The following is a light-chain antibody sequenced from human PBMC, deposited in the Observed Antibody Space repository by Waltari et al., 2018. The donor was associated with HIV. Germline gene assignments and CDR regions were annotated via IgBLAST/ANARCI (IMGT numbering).Light chain of an antibody. V-gene: IGLV1-47*01. J-gene: IGLJ2*01. CDR3: AAWDDSRSGPV. CDR2: GNT. CDR1: SSHIGSNY. Sequence: QSVLTQPPSASATPGQRVTISCSGSSSHIGSNYVYWYQQHPRSGAKPLIYGNTRRPSGVPDRVSGSKSGTAASLAISGLRSEDEADYYGAAWDDSRSGPVFGGGTKLTVL.